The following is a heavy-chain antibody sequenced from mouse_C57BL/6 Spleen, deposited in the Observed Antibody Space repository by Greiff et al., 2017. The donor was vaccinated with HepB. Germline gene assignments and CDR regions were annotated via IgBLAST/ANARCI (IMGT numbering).Heavy chain of an antibody. CDR1: GYTFTSYT. CDR2: INPSSGYT. CDR3: AREGLLEGVMDY. V-gene: IGHV1-4*01. D-gene: IGHD2-14*01. Sequence: VQLQQSGAELARPGASVKMSCKASGYTFTSYTMHWVKQRPGQGLEWIGYINPSSGYTKYNQKFKDKATLTADKSSSTAYMQLSSLTSEDSAVYYCAREGLLEGVMDYWGQGTSVTVSS. J-gene: IGHJ4*01.